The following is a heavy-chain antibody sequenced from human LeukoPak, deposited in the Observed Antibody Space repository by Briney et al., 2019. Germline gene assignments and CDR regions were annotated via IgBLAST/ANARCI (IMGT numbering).Heavy chain of an antibody. J-gene: IGHJ4*02. CDR2: IYSGGST. V-gene: IGHV3-53*01. Sequence: GGSLRLSCAASGFTVSSNYMSWVRQAPGKGLEWVSLIYSGGSTYYADSVKGRFTISRDNSKNTLFLQMNSLRAEDTAVYYCALGATISVFDYWGQGTMVAVSS. CDR3: ALGATISVFDY. D-gene: IGHD1-26*01. CDR1: GFTVSSNY.